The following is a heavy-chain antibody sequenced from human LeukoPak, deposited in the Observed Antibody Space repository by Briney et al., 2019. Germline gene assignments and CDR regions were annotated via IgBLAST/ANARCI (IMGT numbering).Heavy chain of an antibody. D-gene: IGHD2-8*01. CDR3: ARARGHCSNGVCFGDYYYGMDV. V-gene: IGHV3-53*01. CDR1: GFTVRSNY. Sequence: GGSLRLSCAASGFTVRSNYMNWVRQAPGKGLEWVSVIYAHSDTCYADSVRGRFTISRDNSKNTLYLQMDSLRAEDTAVYYCARARGHCSNGVCFGDYYYGMDVWGQGTTVTVSS. J-gene: IGHJ6*02. CDR2: IYAHSDT.